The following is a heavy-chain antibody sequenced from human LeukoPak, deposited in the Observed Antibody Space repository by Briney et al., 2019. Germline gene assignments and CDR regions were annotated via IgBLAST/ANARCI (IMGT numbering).Heavy chain of an antibody. D-gene: IGHD5-18*01. CDR2: IYYSGST. J-gene: IGHJ4*02. CDR1: GGSISSYY. CDR3: ARGYKRGYSYG. Sequence: SETLSLTCTVSGGSISSYYWSWIRQPPGKGLEWIGYIYYSGSTNYNPSLKSRVTISVDTSKNQFSLKLSSVTAADTAVYYCARGYKRGYSYGWGQGTLVTVSS. V-gene: IGHV4-59*12.